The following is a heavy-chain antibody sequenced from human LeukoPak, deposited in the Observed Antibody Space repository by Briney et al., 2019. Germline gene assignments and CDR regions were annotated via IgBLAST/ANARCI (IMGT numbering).Heavy chain of an antibody. CDR1: GGTFSSYA. Sequence: SVKVSCKASGGTFSSYAVSWVRQAPGQGLEWMGGIIPIFGTANYAQKFQGRVTITADESTSTAYMELSSLRSEDTAVYYCAGGERIQLWLPRLDYWGQGTLVTVSS. CDR3: AGGERIQLWLPRLDY. D-gene: IGHD5-18*01. J-gene: IGHJ4*02. CDR2: IIPIFGTA. V-gene: IGHV1-69*13.